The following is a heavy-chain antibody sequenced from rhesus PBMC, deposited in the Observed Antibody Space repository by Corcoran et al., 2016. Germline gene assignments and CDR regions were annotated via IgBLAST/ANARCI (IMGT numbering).Heavy chain of an antibody. J-gene: IGHJ2*01. D-gene: IGHD7-45*01. CDR3: AKWGVGFDL. CDR1: GFTFSNYS. CDR2: KKNKAKSDTT. V-gene: IGHV3-13*01. Sequence: EVQLVESGGGLVQPGGSLRLSCAASGFTFSNYSMHWVRQAQGKGLEWVGLKKNKAKSDTTELAAAVKGRFTISRDDSKNTLYLQMSSLKTEDTALYYCAKWGVGFDLWGPGTPITISS.